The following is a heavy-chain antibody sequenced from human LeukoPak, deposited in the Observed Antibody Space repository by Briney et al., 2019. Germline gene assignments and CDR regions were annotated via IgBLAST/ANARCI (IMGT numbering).Heavy chain of an antibody. CDR1: GYTFTGFY. D-gene: IGHD3-3*01. V-gene: IGHV1-2*02. CDR2: INPNSGGT. Sequence: ASVKVSCKASGYTFTGFYMHWVRQAPGQGLEWMGWINPNSGGTNYAQKFQGRVTMTRDKSIRTAYMELSRLTSDDTAVYYCARSYGVLELDYFDYWGQGTLVTVSS. CDR3: ARSYGVLELDYFDY. J-gene: IGHJ4*02.